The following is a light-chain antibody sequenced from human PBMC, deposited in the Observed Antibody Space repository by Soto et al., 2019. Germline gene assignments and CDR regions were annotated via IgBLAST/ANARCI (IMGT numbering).Light chain of an antibody. Sequence: EIVLTQSPNTLSLSPGERATLSCRASQSLTSAYLVWYQQKPGLAPRLLIYGSFNRATGIPDRFSGSGSGTDFTLPISRLEPEDFEVYYCQHYDNTPPSVTFGPGTRLDIK. V-gene: IGKV3-20*01. CDR2: GSF. CDR1: QSLTSAY. J-gene: IGKJ3*01. CDR3: QHYDNTPPSVT.